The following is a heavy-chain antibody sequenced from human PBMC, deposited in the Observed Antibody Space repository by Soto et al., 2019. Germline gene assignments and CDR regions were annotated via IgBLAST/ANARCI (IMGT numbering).Heavy chain of an antibody. Sequence: GGSLRLSCAASGFTFSSYAMSWVRQAPGKGLEWVSSISGSGGSTYYADSVKGRFTISRDNSKNTLYLQMNSLRAEETAVYYCAKDPAVAGGQFDYWGQGTLVTVSS. CDR3: AKDPAVAGGQFDY. CDR2: ISGSGGST. D-gene: IGHD6-19*01. J-gene: IGHJ4*02. V-gene: IGHV3-23*01. CDR1: GFTFSSYA.